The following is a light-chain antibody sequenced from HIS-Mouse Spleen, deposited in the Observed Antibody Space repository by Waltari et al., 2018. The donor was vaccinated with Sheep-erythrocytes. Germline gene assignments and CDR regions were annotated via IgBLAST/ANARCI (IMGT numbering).Light chain of an antibody. J-gene: IGLJ3*02. V-gene: IGLV2-23*01. CDR3: CSYAGSSTPWV. CDR2: EGS. Sequence: QSALTQPASVSGSPGQSLTISCPGPSSAVGSYNLVSWSQQHPGKAPKLMIYEGSKRPSGVSNRFSGSKSGNTASLTISGLQAEDEADYYCCSYAGSSTPWVFGGGTKLTVL. CDR1: SSAVGSYNL.